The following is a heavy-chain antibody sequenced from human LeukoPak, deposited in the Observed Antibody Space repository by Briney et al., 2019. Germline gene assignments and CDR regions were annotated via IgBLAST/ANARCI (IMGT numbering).Heavy chain of an antibody. CDR3: AREGYYGSGVH. D-gene: IGHD3-10*01. Sequence: SSQTLSLTCTVSARSISSGGYYSSWIRQHPGKCLEWIGYIYYSGSTYYNPSLKSRVTISVDTSKNQFSLKLSSVTAADTAVYYCAREGYYGSGVHWGQGTLVTVSS. V-gene: IGHV4-31*03. J-gene: IGHJ4*02. CDR2: IYYSGST. CDR1: ARSISSGGYY.